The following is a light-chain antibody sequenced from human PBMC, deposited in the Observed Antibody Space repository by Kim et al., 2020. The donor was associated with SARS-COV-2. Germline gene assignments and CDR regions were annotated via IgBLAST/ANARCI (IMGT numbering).Light chain of an antibody. V-gene: IGKV1-8*01. CDR1: QGISSY. Sequence: ASTRDRVTITCRASQGISSYLAWYQQKPGKAPKLLIYAASTLQSGVPSRFSGSGSGTDFTLTISCLQSEDFATYYCQQYYSYPKTFGQGTKLEI. CDR2: AAS. J-gene: IGKJ2*01. CDR3: QQYYSYPKT.